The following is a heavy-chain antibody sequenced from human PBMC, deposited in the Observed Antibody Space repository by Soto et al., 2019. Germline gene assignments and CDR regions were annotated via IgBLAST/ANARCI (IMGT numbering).Heavy chain of an antibody. V-gene: IGHV3-11*01. D-gene: IGHD3-3*01. CDR1: GFTFSDYY. Sequence: GGSLRLSCAASGFTFSDYYMSWIRQAPGKGLEWVSYISSSGSTIYYADSVKGRFTISRDNAKNSLYLQMNSLRAEDTAVYYCARQSRITIFGVVIIYYYYMDVWGKGTTVTVSS. CDR2: ISSSGSTI. J-gene: IGHJ6*03. CDR3: ARQSRITIFGVVIIYYYYMDV.